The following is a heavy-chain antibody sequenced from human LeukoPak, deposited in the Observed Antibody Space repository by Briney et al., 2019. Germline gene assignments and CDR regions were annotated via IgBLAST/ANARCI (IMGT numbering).Heavy chain of an antibody. CDR2: MYYSGGT. CDR3: ARLVRYCSTNSCYPFDY. V-gene: IGHV4-39*01. Sequence: SETLSLICTVSGGSISSSCHYWGRIRQPPGKGLNWIGSMYYSGGTYYNPCIKNRVSISIDASRTQFSLKLNSVTAADTAVYYCARLVRYCSTNSCYPFDYWGQGPVVTVSS. D-gene: IGHD2-2*01. CDR1: GGSISSSCHY. J-gene: IGHJ4*02.